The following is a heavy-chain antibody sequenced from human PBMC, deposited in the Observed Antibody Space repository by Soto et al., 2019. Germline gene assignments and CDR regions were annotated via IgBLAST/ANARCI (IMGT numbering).Heavy chain of an antibody. D-gene: IGHD7-27*01. CDR3: TRANWYSEY. Sequence: QVQLQESGPGLVKPSETLSLTCSVSGGSISNHYWSWVRQPPGKGLEWFGYVYYNGNTNYNPSLKSRLTMSVDTSRNQISLKLTTVTAADTAVYYCTRANWYSEYWGQGTLVTVSS. CDR2: VYYNGNT. J-gene: IGHJ4*02. CDR1: GGSISNHY. V-gene: IGHV4-59*11.